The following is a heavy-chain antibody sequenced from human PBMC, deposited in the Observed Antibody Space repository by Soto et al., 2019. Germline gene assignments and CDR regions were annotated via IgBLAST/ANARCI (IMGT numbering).Heavy chain of an antibody. V-gene: IGHV3-64*01. CDR2: ISSNGGST. Sequence: PGGSLRLSCAASGFTFSSYAMHWVRQAPGKGLEYVSAISSNGGSTYYANSVKGRFTISRDNSKNTLYLQMGSLRAEDMAVYYCARSLMITFGGVIVIGAFDIWGQGTMVTVSS. CDR1: GFTFSSYA. J-gene: IGHJ3*02. CDR3: ARSLMITFGGVIVIGAFDI. D-gene: IGHD3-16*02.